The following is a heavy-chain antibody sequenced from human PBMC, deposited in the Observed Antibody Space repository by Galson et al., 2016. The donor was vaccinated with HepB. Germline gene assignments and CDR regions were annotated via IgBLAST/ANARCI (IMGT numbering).Heavy chain of an antibody. CDR2: INRDGSDT. CDR3: VRAAYSLDH. J-gene: IGHJ4*02. V-gene: IGHV3-74*01. D-gene: IGHD3-16*01. Sequence: SLRLSCAASGFTFSSYWMHWVRLAPQKGLVWVSRINRDGSDTKYADSAKGRFTISRDNAHNTLYLQMNSLRVEDMAVYYCVRAAYSLDHWGQGTLVTVSS. CDR1: GFTFSSYW.